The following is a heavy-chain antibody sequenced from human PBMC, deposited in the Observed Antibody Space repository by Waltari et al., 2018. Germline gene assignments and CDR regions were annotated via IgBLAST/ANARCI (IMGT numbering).Heavy chain of an antibody. Sequence: EVQLLESGGGLVQPGGSLRLSCSASGFTFSNYDISWVRQAPGGGGGGVAAITGGQSARPGSTFYKGAVKGRCTISRDNSRNTAYLQMNSLRVDDTAVYYCAKRGGVAPGTGYFDYWGQGAPVTVSS. CDR3: AKRGGVAPGTGYFDY. J-gene: IGHJ4*02. CDR2: ITGGQSARPGST. CDR1: GFTFSNYD. V-gene: IGHV3-23*01. D-gene: IGHD3-9*01.